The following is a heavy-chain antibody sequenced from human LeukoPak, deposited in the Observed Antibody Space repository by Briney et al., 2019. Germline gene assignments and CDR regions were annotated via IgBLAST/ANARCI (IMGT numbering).Heavy chain of an antibody. D-gene: IGHD3-3*01. J-gene: IGHJ6*02. CDR2: ISAYNGNT. CDR1: GYTFTSYG. V-gene: IGHV1-18*01. CDR3: ARDHDFWSGYYTGVLDV. Sequence: ASVKVSCKASGYTFTSYGISWVRQAPGQGLEWMGWISAYNGNTNYAQKLQGRVTMTTDTSTSTAYMELRSLRSDDTAVYYCARDHDFWSGYYTGVLDVWGQGTTVTVSS.